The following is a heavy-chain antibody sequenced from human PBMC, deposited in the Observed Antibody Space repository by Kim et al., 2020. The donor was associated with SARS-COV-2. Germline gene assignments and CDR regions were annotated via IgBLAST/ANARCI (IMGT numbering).Heavy chain of an antibody. V-gene: IGHV3-23*01. CDR1: GFTFSHHA. CDR2: SDAGGYSL. D-gene: IGHD2-21*01. Sequence: GGSLRLSCAASGFTFSHHAMGWVRQAPGKGLEWVSSSDAGGYSLSYADSVKGRFTVSRDNSRDRLYLQMNSLRVNDSAVYYCVKAPNCDTANCFFRYNYMDVWGKGTTVTVSS. CDR3: VKAPNCDTANCFFRYNYMDV. J-gene: IGHJ6*03.